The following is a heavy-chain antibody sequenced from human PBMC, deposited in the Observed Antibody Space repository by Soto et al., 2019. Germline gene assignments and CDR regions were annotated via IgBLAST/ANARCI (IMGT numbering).Heavy chain of an antibody. D-gene: IGHD3-22*01. CDR3: ARGSWKWLSVLYFDY. CDR1: GGSFSGYY. V-gene: IGHV4-34*01. J-gene: IGHJ4*02. Sequence: NPSETLSLTCAVYGGSFSGYYWSWIRQPPGKGLEWIGEINHSGSTNYNPSLKSRVTISVDTSKNQFSLKLSSVTAADTAVYYCARGSWKWLSVLYFDYWGQGTLVTVSS. CDR2: INHSGST.